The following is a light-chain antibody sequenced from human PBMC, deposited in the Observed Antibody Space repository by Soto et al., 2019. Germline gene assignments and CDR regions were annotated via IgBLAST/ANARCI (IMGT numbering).Light chain of an antibody. CDR1: ERINTY. Sequence: DIQMTQAPSSGSASVGDRVTITCRASERINTYLAWYQQQPGKAPKLLIYAASSLQSGVPSRFSGSGSGTEFTLTISNLQPEDFATYYCQQANSPPLTFGGGTKVDIK. CDR2: AAS. J-gene: IGKJ4*01. CDR3: QQANSPPLT. V-gene: IGKV1-12*01.